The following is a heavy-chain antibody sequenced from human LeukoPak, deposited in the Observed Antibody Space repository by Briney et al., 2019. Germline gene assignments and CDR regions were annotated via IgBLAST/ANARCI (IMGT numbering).Heavy chain of an antibody. Sequence: PSETLSLTCTVSGASFSSSTSDWGWIRQPPGRGLEWFGRIYSSGSTYYNPSHKRRVTISVNTSKNQFSLKLSSVTAADTAVYYCARIVTRLQIEGGYFDYWGQGTLVTVSA. CDR3: ARIVTRLQIEGGYFDY. J-gene: IGHJ4*02. CDR1: GASFSSSTSD. D-gene: IGHD5-24*01. CDR2: IYSSGST. V-gene: IGHV4-39*01.